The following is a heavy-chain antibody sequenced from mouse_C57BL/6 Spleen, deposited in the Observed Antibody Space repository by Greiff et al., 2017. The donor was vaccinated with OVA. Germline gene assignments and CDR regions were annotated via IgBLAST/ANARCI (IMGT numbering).Heavy chain of an antibody. J-gene: IGHJ1*03. V-gene: IGHV1-80*01. D-gene: IGHD2-4*01. CDR3: ARRGYYDYDGVFDV. Sequence: QVQLQQSGAELVKPGASVKISCKASGYAFSSYWMNWVKQRPGKGLEWIGQIYPGDGDTNYKGKFKGKATLTADKSSSTAYMQLSSLTSDDSAVYFCARRGYYDYDGVFDVWGTGTTVTVSS. CDR1: GYAFSSYW. CDR2: IYPGDGDT.